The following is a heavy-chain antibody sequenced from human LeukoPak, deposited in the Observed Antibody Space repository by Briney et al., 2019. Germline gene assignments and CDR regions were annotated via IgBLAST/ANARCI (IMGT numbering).Heavy chain of an antibody. CDR2: IYYSGST. J-gene: IGHJ4*02. CDR3: ARRGITVIKCSSTSCSHSAFDY. D-gene: IGHD2-2*01. Sequence: PSETLSLTCTVSGGSISSSSYYWGWIRQPPGKGLEWIGSIYYSGSTYYNPSLKSRVTISVDTSKNQFSLKLSSVTAADTAVYYCARRGITVIKCSSTSCSHSAFDYWGQGTLVTVSS. CDR1: GGSISSSSYY. V-gene: IGHV4-39*01.